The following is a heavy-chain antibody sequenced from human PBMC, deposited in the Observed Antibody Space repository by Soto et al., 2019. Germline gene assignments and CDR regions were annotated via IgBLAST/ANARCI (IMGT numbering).Heavy chain of an antibody. CDR1: GGSFSGYY. Sequence: QVQLQQWGAGLLKPSETLSLTCAVYGGSFSGYYWSWIRQPPGKGLEWIGEINHSGSTNYNPSLKRRVTISVDTSKNQFSLKLSSVTAAGTAVYYCARLALRFHGAFDIWGQGTMVTVSS. CDR3: ARLALRFHGAFDI. J-gene: IGHJ3*02. V-gene: IGHV4-34*01. CDR2: INHSGST. D-gene: IGHD3-3*01.